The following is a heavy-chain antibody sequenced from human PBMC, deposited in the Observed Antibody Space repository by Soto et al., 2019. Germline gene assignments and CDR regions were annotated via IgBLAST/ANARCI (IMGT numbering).Heavy chain of an antibody. J-gene: IGHJ6*02. CDR3: AVGRSGSGSYYTSGMDV. V-gene: IGHV1-2*02. CDR1: GYTFTGYH. D-gene: IGHD3-10*01. CDR2: IHPNSGGT. Sequence: QVQLVQSGAEVKKPGASVKVSCKASGYTFTGYHMHWVRQAPGQGLEWMGWIHPNSGGTSYAQKFQGRVTMTRDTSISTAYMELSSLRSEDTAVYYCAVGRSGSGSYYTSGMDVWGQGTTVTVSS.